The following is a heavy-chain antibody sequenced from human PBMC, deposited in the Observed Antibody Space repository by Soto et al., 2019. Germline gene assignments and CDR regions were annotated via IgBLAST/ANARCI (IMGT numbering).Heavy chain of an antibody. D-gene: IGHD1-1*01. CDR2: IYYSGST. J-gene: IGHJ3*02. V-gene: IGHV4-31*03. CDR1: GGSISSGGYY. CDR3: ARGAPSWNDCHDAFDI. Sequence: QVQLQESGPGLVKPSQTLSLTCTVSGGSISSGGYYWRWIRQHPGKGLEWIGYIYYSGSTYYNPSLKSRVTISVDTSKNQFSLKLSSVTAADTAVYYCARGAPSWNDCHDAFDIWGQGTMVTVSS.